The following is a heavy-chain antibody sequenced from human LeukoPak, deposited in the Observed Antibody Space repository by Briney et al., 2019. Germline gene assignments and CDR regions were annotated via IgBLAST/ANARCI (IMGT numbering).Heavy chain of an antibody. D-gene: IGHD3-3*01. Sequence: ASVKVSCKASGYTFTGYYMHWVRQAPGQGLEWMGWINPNSGGTNYAQKFQGRVTMTRDTSISTAYMELSRLRSDDTAVYYCARAQQLPFWSGSGDAFDIWGQGTMVTVSS. V-gene: IGHV1-2*02. J-gene: IGHJ3*02. CDR3: ARAQQLPFWSGSGDAFDI. CDR2: INPNSGGT. CDR1: GYTFTGYY.